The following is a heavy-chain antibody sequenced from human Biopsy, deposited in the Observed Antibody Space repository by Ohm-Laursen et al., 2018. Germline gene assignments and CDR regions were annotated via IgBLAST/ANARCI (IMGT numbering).Heavy chain of an antibody. CDR3: ARGMRTTGWPYFDY. Sequence: SDTLSLTCTLSGYSIIPSGPENWSWIRQPPGQGLQYIGFIYSGGNTNYNPSLRSRVTMSVDASKNQFSLRLNSVTAADTAVYYCARGMRTTGWPYFDYWGQGILVTVSS. CDR1: GYSIIPSGPEN. V-gene: IGHV4-61*01. J-gene: IGHJ4*02. D-gene: IGHD2/OR15-2a*01. CDR2: IYSGGNT.